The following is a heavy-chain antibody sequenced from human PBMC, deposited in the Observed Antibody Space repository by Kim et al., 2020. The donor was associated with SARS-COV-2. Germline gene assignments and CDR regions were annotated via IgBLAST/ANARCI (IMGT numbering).Heavy chain of an antibody. CDR2: IYYSGST. V-gene: IGHV4-31*03. Sequence: SETLSLTCTVSGGSISSGGYYWSWIRQHPGKGLEWIGYIYYSGSTYYNPSLKSRVTISVDTSKNQFSLKLSSVTAADTAVYYCARYANYYGSGSYYNGPSFYYYYGMDVWGQGTTVTVSS. J-gene: IGHJ6*02. CDR3: ARYANYYGSGSYYNGPSFYYYYGMDV. D-gene: IGHD3-10*01. CDR1: GGSISSGGYY.